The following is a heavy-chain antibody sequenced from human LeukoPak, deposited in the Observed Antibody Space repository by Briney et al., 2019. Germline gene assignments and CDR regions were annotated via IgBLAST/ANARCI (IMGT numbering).Heavy chain of an antibody. J-gene: IGHJ4*02. D-gene: IGHD3-22*01. Sequence: GGSLRLSCAAAGFTFSNYAMRWVRQAPGKGQEGVSSISGSGDSTYYADSVKGRFTISRDNSKNTLYLQMNSLRAEDTAVYYCAKGQDSSGYYYWADYWGQGTLVTVSS. V-gene: IGHV3-23*01. CDR2: ISGSGDST. CDR3: AKGQDSSGYYYWADY. CDR1: GFTFSNYA.